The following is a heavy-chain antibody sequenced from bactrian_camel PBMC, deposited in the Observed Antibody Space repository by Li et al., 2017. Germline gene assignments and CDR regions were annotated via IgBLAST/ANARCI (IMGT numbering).Heavy chain of an antibody. D-gene: IGHD1*01. CDR2: IGMDGRT. J-gene: IGHJ4*01. CDR1: GHSRGSNC. CDR3: AARPVNTRACVAGGRYEFGY. V-gene: IGHV3S55*01. Sequence: QVRLVESGGGSVQTGGSLRLSCVVSGHSRGSNCVGWYRLPPGRAPAEREGIAAIGMDGRTSAADSVKGRFTISKDNAKNTLYLQMDNLQPEDTAVYYCAARPVNTRACVAGGRYEFGYWGQGTQVTVS.